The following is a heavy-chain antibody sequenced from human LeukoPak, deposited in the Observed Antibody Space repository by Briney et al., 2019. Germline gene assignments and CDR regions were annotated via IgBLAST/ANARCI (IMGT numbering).Heavy chain of an antibody. CDR1: GFTFSSYE. CDR2: ISSSGSTI. V-gene: IGHV3-48*03. D-gene: IGHD6-13*01. J-gene: IGHJ4*02. Sequence: GGSLRLSCAASGFTFSSYEMNWVRQAPGKGLEWVSYISSSGSTIYNADSVKGRFTISRDNAKNSLYLQMNSLRAEDTAVYYCRFTYTGSWLYFDYWGQGTLVTVSS. CDR3: RFTYTGSWLYFDY.